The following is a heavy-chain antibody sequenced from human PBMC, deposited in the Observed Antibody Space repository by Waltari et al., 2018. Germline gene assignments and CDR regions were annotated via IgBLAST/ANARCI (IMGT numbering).Heavy chain of an antibody. V-gene: IGHV1-2*02. CDR2: TKPYSGGT. CDR3: ARVKYSGYVLTFDY. CDR1: GYTFNGYY. J-gene: IGHJ4*02. D-gene: IGHD5-12*01. Sequence: QVQLVQSGAEVKKPGASVKVSCKASGYTFNGYYMHWVRPAPGQAVGGMGWTKPYSGGTNDAQKFQGRVTITRDTSISTAYMELSRLRSDDTAVYYCARVKYSGYVLTFDYWGQGTLVTVSS.